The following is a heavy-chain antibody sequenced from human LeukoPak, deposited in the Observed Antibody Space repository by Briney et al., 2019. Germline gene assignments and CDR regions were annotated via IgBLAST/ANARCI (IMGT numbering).Heavy chain of an antibody. CDR1: GYSFTGYY. CDR3: ATGYYNSGLRY. D-gene: IGHD3-22*01. J-gene: IGHJ4*02. Sequence: ASVKVSCKASGYSFTGYYIHWVRQAPGQGLEWMGWINPNSGGTNYAQNFQGRVTMTRDTSITTAYMELSMLRSDDTAVYSCATGYYNSGLRYWGQGTLVTVSS. V-gene: IGHV1-2*02. CDR2: INPNSGGT.